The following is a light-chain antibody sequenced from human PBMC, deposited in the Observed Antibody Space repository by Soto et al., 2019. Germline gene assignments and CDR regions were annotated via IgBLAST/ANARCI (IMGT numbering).Light chain of an antibody. V-gene: IGKV1-5*01. J-gene: IGKJ1*01. CDR3: QQYNSYPWT. CDR1: QSISTW. CDR2: DAS. Sequence: DMQMTQAASTLSAYVGDRVTITCRASQSISTWLAWYQQKPGKAPKVLIYDASSLESGVPSRFSGSGSGTEFTLTISTLQPDDFATYYCQQYNSYPWTFGQGTKVDIK.